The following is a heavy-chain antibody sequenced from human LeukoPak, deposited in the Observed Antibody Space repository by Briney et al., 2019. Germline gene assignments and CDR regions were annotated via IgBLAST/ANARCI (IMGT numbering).Heavy chain of an antibody. Sequence: APVTVSCKASGYTFTSYGISWVRQAPGQGLEWMGWISAYNGNTNYAQKLQGRVTMTTDTSTSTAYMELRSLRSDDTAVYYCARVLVTLDAFDIWGQGTMVTVSS. CDR2: ISAYNGNT. CDR3: ARVLVTLDAFDI. J-gene: IGHJ3*02. V-gene: IGHV1-18*01. D-gene: IGHD2-21*02. CDR1: GYTFTSYG.